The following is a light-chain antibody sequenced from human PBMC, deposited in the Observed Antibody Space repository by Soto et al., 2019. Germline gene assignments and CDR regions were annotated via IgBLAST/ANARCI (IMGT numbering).Light chain of an antibody. CDR3: QQNNSYWT. CDR2: GAS. Sequence: VLTQAPATLSWSPGERATLPCRASQTINNNVAWSQLKDGQVPRLGIYGASTRATDIPARLSGSGSGTDFTLTISSMQPDDFATYYCQQNNSYWTFGQGTKVDIK. J-gene: IGKJ1*01. CDR1: QTINNN. V-gene: IGKV3-15*01.